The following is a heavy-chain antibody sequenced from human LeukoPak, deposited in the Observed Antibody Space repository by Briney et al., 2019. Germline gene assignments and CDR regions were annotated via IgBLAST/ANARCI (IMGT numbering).Heavy chain of an antibody. V-gene: IGHV4-34*01. J-gene: IGHJ3*02. CDR3: ARGNRPYGEHEAFDI. D-gene: IGHD3-10*01. Sequence: PSETLPLTCAVYDESFSGYYCSWICQPPRKGLEWIGEIDHSGSTNYNPSLQSRVTISVDTSKNQFSLKVSSVSAADTAVYYCARGNRPYGEHEAFDIWGHGTTVTVSP. CDR2: IDHSGST. CDR1: DESFSGYY.